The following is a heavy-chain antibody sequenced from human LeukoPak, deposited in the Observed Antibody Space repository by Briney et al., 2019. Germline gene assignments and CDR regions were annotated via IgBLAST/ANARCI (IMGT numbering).Heavy chain of an antibody. D-gene: IGHD6-13*01. CDR3: ARDRIKGEQQLVQDC. J-gene: IGHJ4*02. V-gene: IGHV1-69*04. Sequence: ASVKVSCKASGGTFSSYAISWVRQAPGQGLEWMGRIIPIFGIANYARKFQGRVTITADKSTSTAYMELSSLRSEDAAVYYCARDRIKGEQQLVQDCWGQGTLVTVSS. CDR1: GGTFSSYA. CDR2: IIPIFGIA.